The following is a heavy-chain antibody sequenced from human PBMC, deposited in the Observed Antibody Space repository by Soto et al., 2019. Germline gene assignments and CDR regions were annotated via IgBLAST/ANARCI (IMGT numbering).Heavy chain of an antibody. Sequence: QVPLVQSGAEVKKPGASVKVSCKASGYTFTSYAMHWVRQAPGQRLEWMGWINAGNGNTKYSQKFQGRVTITRDTSASTAYMELSSLRSEDTAVYYCARDQGIAAAGTAHWGQGTLVTVSS. CDR3: ARDQGIAAAGTAH. CDR1: GYTFTSYA. V-gene: IGHV1-3*01. D-gene: IGHD6-13*01. J-gene: IGHJ4*02. CDR2: INAGNGNT.